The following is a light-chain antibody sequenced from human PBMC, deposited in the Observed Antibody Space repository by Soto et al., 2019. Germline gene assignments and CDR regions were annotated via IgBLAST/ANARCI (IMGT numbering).Light chain of an antibody. CDR2: DVD. V-gene: IGLV2-14*01. Sequence: LAQPASVSGSPGQSITISCTGTSDDIGVYNYVSWYQHHPGKGPKLIIFDVDNRPSGVSDRFFGSKSGNTASLTISGLQPEDEAHYHCSSYTSHSTLVFGGGTKVTVL. CDR1: SDDIGVYNY. CDR3: SSYTSHSTLV. J-gene: IGLJ3*02.